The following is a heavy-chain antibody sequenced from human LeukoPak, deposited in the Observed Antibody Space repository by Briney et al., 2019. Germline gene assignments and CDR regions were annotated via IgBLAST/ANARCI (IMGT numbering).Heavy chain of an antibody. CDR1: GGSISSYY. CDR2: IYYSGST. V-gene: IGHV4-59*01. CDR3: ARDSDPFQH. Sequence: PSETLSLTCTVSGGSISSYYWSWIRQPPGKGLEWIGYIYYSGSTNYNPSLKSRVTISVDTSKNQFSLKLSSVTAADTAVYYCARDSDPFQHWGQGTLVTVSS. J-gene: IGHJ1*01.